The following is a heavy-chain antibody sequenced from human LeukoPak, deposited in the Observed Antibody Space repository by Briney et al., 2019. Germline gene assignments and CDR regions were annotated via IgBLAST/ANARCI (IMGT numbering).Heavy chain of an antibody. CDR1: GFTVSTND. CDR3: ATHPWWRIVVVPAARAFDI. D-gene: IGHD2-2*01. Sequence: GGSLRLSCTASGFTVSTNDMSWVRQAPGKGLEWVSLIYGVDSTYYADSVKGRFTISRDNSKNTLYLQMNSLRAEDTAVYYCATHPWWRIVVVPAARAFDIWGQGTMVTVSS. V-gene: IGHV3-66*02. CDR2: IYGVDST. J-gene: IGHJ3*02.